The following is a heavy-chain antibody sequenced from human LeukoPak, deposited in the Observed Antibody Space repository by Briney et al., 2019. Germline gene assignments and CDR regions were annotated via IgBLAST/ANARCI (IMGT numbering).Heavy chain of an antibody. CDR3: ARDQGIVVVPAAN. CDR1: GGTFSSYA. J-gene: IGHJ4*02. D-gene: IGHD2-2*01. V-gene: IGHV1-69*04. Sequence: GASVKVSCKASGGTFSSYAISWVRQAPGQGLEWMGRIIPILGIANYAQKFQGRVTITADKSTSTAYMELSSLRFEDTAVYYCARDQGIVVVPAANWGQGTLVTVSS. CDR2: IIPILGIA.